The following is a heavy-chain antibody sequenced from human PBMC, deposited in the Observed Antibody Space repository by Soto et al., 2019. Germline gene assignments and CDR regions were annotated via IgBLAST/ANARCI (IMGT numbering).Heavy chain of an antibody. CDR3: ALLSAGLSDH. CDR2: IYWDDDK. J-gene: IGHJ4*01. V-gene: IGHV2-5*02. Sequence: SGPTLVNPTQTLTLTCTFSGFSLSTSGVGVGWIRQPPGKSLECLALIYWDDDKRYSPSLKSRLTITKDTSKNQVVLTMTNMGPVETATYYCALLSAGLSDHWGQGNMVTVSS. D-gene: IGHD6-13*01. CDR1: GFSLSTSGVG.